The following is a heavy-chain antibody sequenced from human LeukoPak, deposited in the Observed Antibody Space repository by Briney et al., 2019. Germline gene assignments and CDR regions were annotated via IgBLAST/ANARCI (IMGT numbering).Heavy chain of an antibody. D-gene: IGHD2-2*01. CDR3: VSFYETY. Sequence: GGSLRLSCAASGNYWMHWVRQAPGKGLVWVSHINGDGSWTTYADSVKGRFTISKDNAKNTVYLQMNNLRAEDTAVYYCVSFYETYWGRGALVTVSS. CDR2: INGDGSWT. CDR1: GNYW. V-gene: IGHV3-74*01. J-gene: IGHJ4*02.